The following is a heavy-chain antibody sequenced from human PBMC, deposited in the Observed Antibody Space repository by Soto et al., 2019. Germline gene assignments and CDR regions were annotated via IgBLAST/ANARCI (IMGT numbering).Heavy chain of an antibody. Sequence: QVQLVQSGAEVKKPGASVKVSCKASGYTFTSYGSSWVRQATGQGLEWMGGISAYNGNTNYAQKLQGRFTMTTDTSTSTAYMELRSRRSDDSAVYYCAREGRSSSWASYYSYGMDVWGQGTTVTVSS. V-gene: IGHV1-18*01. CDR3: AREGRSSSWASYYSYGMDV. CDR2: ISAYNGNT. D-gene: IGHD6-13*01. J-gene: IGHJ6*02. CDR1: GYTFTSYG.